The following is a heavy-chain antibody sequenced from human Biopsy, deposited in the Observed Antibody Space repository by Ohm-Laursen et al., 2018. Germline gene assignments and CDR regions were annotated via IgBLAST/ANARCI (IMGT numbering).Heavy chain of an antibody. Sequence: SLRLSCTASGFTFSSYGMHWVRQAPGKGLEWVAVIWYDGSRQYYADSVKGRFTISRDNSKNTLYLQMNSLRAEDTAVYYCAIDGAAGYGLDVWGQGTTVTVSS. CDR3: AIDGAAGYGLDV. V-gene: IGHV3-33*01. CDR1: GFTFSSYG. D-gene: IGHD6-25*01. J-gene: IGHJ6*02. CDR2: IWYDGSRQ.